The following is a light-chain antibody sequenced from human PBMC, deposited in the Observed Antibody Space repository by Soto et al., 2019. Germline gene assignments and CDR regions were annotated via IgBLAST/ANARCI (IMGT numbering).Light chain of an antibody. V-gene: IGLV2-8*01. CDR2: EVN. J-gene: IGLJ2*01. CDR3: ISYAGNHNLV. CDR1: SSDVGAYIY. Sequence: QSALTQPPSASGSPGQSVTISCTGTSSDVGAYIYVSWYQQHPGTAPKLIIYEVNKRPSGVPDRFSGSRSGNTASLTVSGFQPEDAADYYCISYAGNHNLVFGGGTQLTVL.